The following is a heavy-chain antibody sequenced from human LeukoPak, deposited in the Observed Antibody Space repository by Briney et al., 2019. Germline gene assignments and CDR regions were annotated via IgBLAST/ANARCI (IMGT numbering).Heavy chain of an antibody. CDR2: MNPNSGNT. V-gene: IGHV1-8*01. Sequence: ASVKVSCKASGYTFTSYDINWVRQATGQGLEWMGWMNPNSGNTGYAQKFQGRVTMTRNTSISTAYMELSSLRSEDTAVYYCARGFACSGGSCYLDYFDYWGQGTLVTVSS. J-gene: IGHJ4*02. CDR1: GYTFTSYD. D-gene: IGHD2-15*01. CDR3: ARGFACSGGSCYLDYFDY.